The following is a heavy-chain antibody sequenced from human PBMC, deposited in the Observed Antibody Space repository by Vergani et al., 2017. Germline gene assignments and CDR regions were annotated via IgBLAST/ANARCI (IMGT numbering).Heavy chain of an antibody. CDR3: ARPRMTMVRGVGLAPGYMDV. J-gene: IGHJ6*03. CDR2: IYYSGST. Sequence: QVQLQESGPGLVKPSETLSLTCTVPGGPISSYYWSWIRQPPGKGLEWIGYIYYSGSTNYNPSLKSRVTISVDTSKNQFSLKLSSVTAADTAVYYCARPRMTMVRGVGLAPGYMDVWGKGTTVTVSS. D-gene: IGHD3-10*01. V-gene: IGHV4-59*01. CDR1: GGPISSYY.